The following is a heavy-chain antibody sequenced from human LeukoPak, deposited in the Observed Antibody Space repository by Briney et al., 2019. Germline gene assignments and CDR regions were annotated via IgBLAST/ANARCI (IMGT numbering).Heavy chain of an antibody. D-gene: IGHD5-18*01. CDR3: ARGPRGYSFLIDY. CDR2: IKQDGSEK. Sequence: GGSLRLSCAASGFTFSSYWMSWVRQAPGKGLEWVANIKQDGSEKYYVDSVKGRFTISRDNAKNSLYLQMNSLRAEDTAVYYCARGPRGYSFLIDYWGQGTLVTVSS. V-gene: IGHV3-7*01. CDR1: GFTFSSYW. J-gene: IGHJ4*02.